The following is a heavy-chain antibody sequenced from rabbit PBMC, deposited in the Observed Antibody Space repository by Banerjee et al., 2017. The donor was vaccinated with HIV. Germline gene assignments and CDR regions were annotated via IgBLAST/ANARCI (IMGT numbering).Heavy chain of an antibody. CDR3: ARIPYGNL. J-gene: IGHJ4*01. Sequence: EESGGDLVQPGASLTLTYTASGFDFNTYGVSWVRQAPGKGLEWIGYIDPVFDTSYYASWVNGRFTISLDNAQNTVFLQMTSLTAADTATYFCARIPYGNLWGPGTLVTVS. V-gene: IGHV1S47*01. CDR2: IDPVFDTS. CDR1: GFDFNTYG.